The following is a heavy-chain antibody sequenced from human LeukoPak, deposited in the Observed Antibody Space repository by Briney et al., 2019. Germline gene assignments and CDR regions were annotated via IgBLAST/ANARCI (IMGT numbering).Heavy chain of an antibody. J-gene: IGHJ4*02. CDR2: ISSSSSYI. CDR1: GFTFSSYS. D-gene: IGHD6-13*01. CDR3: ASLGSFADY. V-gene: IGHV3-21*01. Sequence: GGSLRLSCAASGFTFSSYSMNWVRQAPGKGLEWVSSISSSSSYIYYADSVKGRFTISRDNAKNSLYLQMNSPRAEDTAVYYCASLGSFADYWGQGTLVTVSS.